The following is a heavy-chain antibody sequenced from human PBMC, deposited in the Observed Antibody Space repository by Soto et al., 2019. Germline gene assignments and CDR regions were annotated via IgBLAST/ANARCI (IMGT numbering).Heavy chain of an antibody. CDR1: GFTFSSYA. Sequence: GGSLRLSCSASGFTFSSYAMHWFRQAPGKGLEWVAVISYDGSKKFYADSVKGRFTISRDDSKNTVYLQMNSLRTEDTAIYHCAKDQNQWLAQYYFDYWGQGTLVTV. CDR3: AKDQNQWLAQYYFDY. D-gene: IGHD6-19*01. J-gene: IGHJ4*02. CDR2: ISYDGSKK. V-gene: IGHV3-30*18.